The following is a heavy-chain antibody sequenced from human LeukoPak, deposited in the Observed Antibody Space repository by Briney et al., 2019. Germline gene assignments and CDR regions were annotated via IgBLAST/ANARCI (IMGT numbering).Heavy chain of an antibody. D-gene: IGHD6-13*01. V-gene: IGHV3-48*03. CDR2: ISSSGSAK. CDR1: GFTFSSYE. J-gene: IGHJ4*02. Sequence: GGSLRLSCAASGFTFSSYEMNWVRQAPGKGLEWVSYISSSGSAKFYADSVKGRFTISRDNAKNSLYLQMNSLRAEDTAVYFCARALDSSSWFDYWGQGTLVAVFS. CDR3: ARALDSSSWFDY.